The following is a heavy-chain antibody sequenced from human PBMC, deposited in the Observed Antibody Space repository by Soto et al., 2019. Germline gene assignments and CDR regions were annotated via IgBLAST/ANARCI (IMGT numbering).Heavy chain of an antibody. Sequence: GGSLRLSCAASGFTFSSYWMHWVRQAPGKGLVWVSRINSDGSSTSYADSVKGRFTISRDNAKNTLYLQMNSLRAEDTAVYYCARGAGTTPYFDYWGQGTLVTVSS. CDR2: INSDGSST. CDR3: ARGAGTTPYFDY. D-gene: IGHD1-7*01. V-gene: IGHV3-74*01. CDR1: GFTFSSYW. J-gene: IGHJ4*02.